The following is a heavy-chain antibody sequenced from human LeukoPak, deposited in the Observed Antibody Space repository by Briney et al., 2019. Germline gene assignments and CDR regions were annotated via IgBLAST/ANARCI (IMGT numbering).Heavy chain of an antibody. V-gene: IGHV1-3*01. Sequence: ASVKVSCKASGYTFTSYAMHWVHQAPGQRLEWMGWINAGNGNTKYSQKFQGRVTITRDTSASTAYMELSSLRSEDTAVYYCAIAPQQLVYDYWGQGTLVTVSS. J-gene: IGHJ4*02. CDR2: INAGNGNT. CDR3: AIAPQQLVYDY. CDR1: GYTFTSYA. D-gene: IGHD6-13*01.